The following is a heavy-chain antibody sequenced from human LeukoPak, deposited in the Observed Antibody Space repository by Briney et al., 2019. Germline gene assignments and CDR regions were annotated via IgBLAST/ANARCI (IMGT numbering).Heavy chain of an antibody. Sequence: SETLSLTCTVSGGSISNYYWNWIRQPAGKGLEWVGRIYSSGSTNYNPSLKSQVTMSVDTSRKQFSLRLNSVTAADTAVYYCARMHGDPRGDAFDIWGQGTMVTVSS. J-gene: IGHJ3*02. CDR1: GGSISNYY. CDR3: ARMHGDPRGDAFDI. V-gene: IGHV4-4*07. CDR2: IYSSGST. D-gene: IGHD4-17*01.